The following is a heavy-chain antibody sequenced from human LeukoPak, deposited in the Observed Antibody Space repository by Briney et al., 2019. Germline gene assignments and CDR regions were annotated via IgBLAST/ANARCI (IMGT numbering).Heavy chain of an antibody. V-gene: IGHV3-7*01. J-gene: IGHJ4*01. CDR1: GFTFSSYW. Sequence: GGSLRLSCAVSGFTFSSYWMNWVRQAPGKGLEWVASIKQDGGEKSYVDSVKGRFTISRDNAKNSMYLQMSSLRAEDTAVYYCARDGTAAGLYFDLWGQRTLVTVSS. D-gene: IGHD6-13*01. CDR2: IKQDGGEK. CDR3: ARDGTAAGLYFDL.